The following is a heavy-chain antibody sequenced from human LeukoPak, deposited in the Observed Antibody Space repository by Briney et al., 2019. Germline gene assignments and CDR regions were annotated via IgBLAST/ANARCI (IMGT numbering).Heavy chain of an antibody. CDR3: ARDRGAAAAGLDYYYYGMDV. CDR1: GFTFSSYS. Sequence: GGSLRHSCAASGFTFSSYSMNWVRQAPGKGLEWVSSISSSSSYIYYADSVKGRFTISRDNAKNSLYLQMNSLRAEDTAVYYCARDRGAAAAGLDYYYYGMDVWGQGTTVTVSS. V-gene: IGHV3-21*01. D-gene: IGHD6-13*01. CDR2: ISSSSSYI. J-gene: IGHJ6*02.